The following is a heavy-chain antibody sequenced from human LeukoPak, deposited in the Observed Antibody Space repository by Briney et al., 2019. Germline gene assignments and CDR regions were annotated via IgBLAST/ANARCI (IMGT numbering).Heavy chain of an antibody. CDR2: IIPILGIA. CDR1: GGTFSSYA. CDR3: ARDLRMDGMDV. D-gene: IGHD5/OR15-5a*01. Sequence: SVKVSCKASGGTFSSYAISWVRQAPGQGLEWMGRIIPILGIANYAQKFQGRVTITADKSTSTAYMELSSLRSEDTAVYYCARDLRMDGMDVWGQGTTVTVSS. J-gene: IGHJ6*02. V-gene: IGHV1-69*04.